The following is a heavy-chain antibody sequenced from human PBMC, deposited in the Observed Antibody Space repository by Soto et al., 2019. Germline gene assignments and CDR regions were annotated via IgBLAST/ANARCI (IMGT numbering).Heavy chain of an antibody. V-gene: IGHV4-39*01. CDR2: IYYSGST. J-gene: IGHJ4*02. D-gene: IGHD6-13*01. CDR1: GGSISSSSYY. Sequence: SETLSLTCTVSGGSISSSSYYWGWIRQPPGKGLEWIGSIYYSGSTYYNPSLKSRVTISVDTSKNQFSLKLSSVTAADTAVYYCARQLGAAARTYPLDYWGQGTLVTVSS. CDR3: ARQLGAAARTYPLDY.